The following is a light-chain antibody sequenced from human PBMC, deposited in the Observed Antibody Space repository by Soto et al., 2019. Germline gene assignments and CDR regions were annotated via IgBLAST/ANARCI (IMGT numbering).Light chain of an antibody. CDR3: QQYANSPIT. Sequence: EIVLTQSPGTLSLSPGERATLSCRASQSVISNHLAWYQQKPGQAPRPLIFGASIRGTGIPDRFSGSGSGTDFTLTISRLESEDFAVYYCQQYANSPITFGQGTRLEIK. CDR2: GAS. CDR1: QSVISNH. V-gene: IGKV3-20*01. J-gene: IGKJ5*01.